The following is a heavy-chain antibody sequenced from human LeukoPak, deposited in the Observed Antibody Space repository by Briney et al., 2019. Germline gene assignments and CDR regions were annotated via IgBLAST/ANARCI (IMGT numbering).Heavy chain of an antibody. V-gene: IGHV3-30-3*02. CDR2: ISYDGSNK. D-gene: IGHD3-9*01. J-gene: IGHJ4*02. CDR1: GFTFSSYA. CDR3: AKRRDYDILTGYYISPSFDY. Sequence: GGSLRLSCAASGFTFSSYAMHWVRQAPGKGLEWVAVISYDGSNKYYADSVKGRFTISRDNAKNSLYLQMNSLRAEDTAVYYCAKRRDYDILTGYYISPSFDYWGQGTLVTVSS.